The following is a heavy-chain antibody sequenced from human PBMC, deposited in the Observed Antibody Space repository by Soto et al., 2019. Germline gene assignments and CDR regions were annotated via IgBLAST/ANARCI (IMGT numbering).Heavy chain of an antibody. Sequence: PGGSLRLSCTASGFSFFSYAMSWVRQAPGKGLEWVSTISGSGGHTYYADSVKGRFVVSRDNDKNTVYLQMSSLTGEDTAVYFWAKIEMGWFAHWGQGTQVTVSS. CDR3: AKIEMGWFAH. CDR2: ISGSGGHT. D-gene: IGHD2-8*01. V-gene: IGHV3-23*01. CDR1: GFSFFSYA. J-gene: IGHJ5*02.